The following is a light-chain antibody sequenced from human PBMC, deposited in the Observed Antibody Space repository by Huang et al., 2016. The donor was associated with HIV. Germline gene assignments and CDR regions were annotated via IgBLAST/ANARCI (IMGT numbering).Light chain of an antibody. CDR3: QQTYNTIRT. V-gene: IGKV1-39*01. J-gene: IGKJ1*01. Sequence: DIQMTQSPSSLSASVGDRVTITCRASQTISTYLNWYQQKPGKAPKLLISLASSLQSGVPSRFSVSGSGTDFTLTISSLQPEDFATYYCQQTYNTIRTFGQGTKVELK. CDR2: LAS. CDR1: QTISTY.